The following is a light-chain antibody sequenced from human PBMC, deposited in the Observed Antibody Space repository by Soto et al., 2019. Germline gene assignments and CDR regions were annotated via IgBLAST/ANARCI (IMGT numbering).Light chain of an antibody. CDR2: EVT. V-gene: IGLV2-23*02. CDR1: SNDIGSYNL. CDR3: CSYATSSSVV. Sequence: QSVLTQPASVSGSPGQSITISCTGTSNDIGSYNLVSWYQQHPGKAPKLMIYEVTQRPSGVSDRFSGSKSGNTASLTISGLQAEDEADYYCCSYATSSSVVFGGGTKLTVL. J-gene: IGLJ2*01.